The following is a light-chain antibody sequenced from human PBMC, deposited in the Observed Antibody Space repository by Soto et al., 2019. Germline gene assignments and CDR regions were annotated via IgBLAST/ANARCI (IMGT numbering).Light chain of an antibody. CDR3: QSYDSSLSGVV. J-gene: IGLJ2*01. CDR1: STNIGAGYE. CDR2: GNI. Sequence: QSVLTQPPSVSGAPGQRVTISCTGSSTNIGAGYEVHWYQQLPGTAPKLLIYGNIYRPSGVTDRFSGSKSGTSVSLAITGLQAADDADYHCQSYDSSLSGVVFGGGTQLTVL. V-gene: IGLV1-40*01.